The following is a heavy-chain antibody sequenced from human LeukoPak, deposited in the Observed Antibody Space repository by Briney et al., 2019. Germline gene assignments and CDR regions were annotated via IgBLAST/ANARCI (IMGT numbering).Heavy chain of an antibody. J-gene: IGHJ5*01. Sequence: GGSLRLSCAASGFTFSSYAMTWVRQAPGKGLEWVSFIDTSSTTMYYTDSVKGRFTISRDNAKNSLYLQMNSLKVEDTAIYYCARDNWVDCWGQGTLVTVSS. CDR3: ARDNWVDC. V-gene: IGHV3-48*04. CDR2: IDTSSTTM. CDR1: GFTFSSYA.